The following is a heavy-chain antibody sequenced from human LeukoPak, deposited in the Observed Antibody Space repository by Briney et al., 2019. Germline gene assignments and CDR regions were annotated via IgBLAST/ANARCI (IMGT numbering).Heavy chain of an antibody. CDR1: GFTFTTYA. J-gene: IGHJ4*02. CDR2: ISGGGGST. CDR3: AHISSSWPDY. D-gene: IGHD6-13*01. V-gene: IGHV3-23*01. Sequence: QSGGSLRLSCAASGFTFTTYAMIWVRQAPGKGLEWVSAISGGGGSTYYADSVKGRFTISRDNSKNTLYLQMNSLRAEDTAVYYCAHISSSWPDYWGQGTLATVSS.